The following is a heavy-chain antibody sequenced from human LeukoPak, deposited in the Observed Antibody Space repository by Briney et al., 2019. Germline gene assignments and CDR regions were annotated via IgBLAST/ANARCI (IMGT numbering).Heavy chain of an antibody. D-gene: IGHD6-13*01. CDR2: INPNSGGT. CDR3: ARGNEEQQLVDY. J-gene: IGHJ4*02. Sequence: ASVKVSCKASGYTFTGYYMHWVRQAPGQGLEWMGWINPNSGGTNYAQKFQGRVTMTRDTSISTAYMELSRLRSEDTAVYYCARGNEEQQLVDYWGQGTLVTVSS. V-gene: IGHV1-2*02. CDR1: GYTFTGYY.